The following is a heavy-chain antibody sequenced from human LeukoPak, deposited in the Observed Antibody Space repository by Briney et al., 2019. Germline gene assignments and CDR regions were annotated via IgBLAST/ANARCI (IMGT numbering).Heavy chain of an antibody. V-gene: IGHV4-39*02. CDR3: ARDREVGATGYYFDY. D-gene: IGHD1-26*01. Sequence: PSETLSLTCTVSGGFISSSNYYWGWIRQATGKGLECIGSIYYSARTYYNPSLKSRVTISVDTSKNHFSLRLSSVTAADTAVYYCARDREVGATGYYFDYWGQGTLVTVSS. J-gene: IGHJ4*02. CDR1: GGFISSSNYY. CDR2: IYYSART.